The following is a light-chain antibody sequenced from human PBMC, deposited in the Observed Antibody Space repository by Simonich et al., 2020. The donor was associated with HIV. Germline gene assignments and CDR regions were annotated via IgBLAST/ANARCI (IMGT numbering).Light chain of an antibody. J-gene: IGLJ2*01. CDR3: GSYARRYIHLL. CDR1: SSDIGTYNY. V-gene: IGLV2-11*01. CDR2: DVS. Sequence: QSALTQPRSVSGSPGQSVTISCTGSSSDIGTYNYVSWYQPHPGKAPKLMIYDVSKRPSGVPERFSGSKSGNTASLTISGLQAEDEAYYYCGSYARRYIHLLFGGGTKLTVL.